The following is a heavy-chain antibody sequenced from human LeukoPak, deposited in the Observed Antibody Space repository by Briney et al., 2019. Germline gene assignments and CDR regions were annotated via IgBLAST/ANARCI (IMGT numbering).Heavy chain of an antibody. Sequence: SETLSLTCAVYGGSFSGYYWSWIRQPPGKGLEWIGEINHSGSTNYNPSLKSRVTISVDTSENQFSLKLSSVTAADTAVYYCARLGPSIAVAPSGRDYWGQGTLVTVSS. CDR2: INHSGST. J-gene: IGHJ4*02. D-gene: IGHD6-19*01. V-gene: IGHV4-34*01. CDR3: ARLGPSIAVAPSGRDY. CDR1: GGSFSGYY.